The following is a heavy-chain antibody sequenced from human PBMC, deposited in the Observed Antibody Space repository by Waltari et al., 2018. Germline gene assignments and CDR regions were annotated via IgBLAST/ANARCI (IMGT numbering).Heavy chain of an antibody. CDR2: IHHSGNT. V-gene: IGHV4-34*01. D-gene: IGHD3-9*01. CDR1: GVPLNDYW. CDR3: VKNGPYFDVDY. J-gene: IGHJ4*02. Sequence: QVQLQQWGAGLLKPSETLSLTCAVYGVPLNDYWWTWIRQSPGKGLEWIGEIHHSGNTHYNSSLKRRLTMSLDTSKKQFSLQLTSVTAADTAIYYCVKNGPYFDVDYWGQGTLVTVSS.